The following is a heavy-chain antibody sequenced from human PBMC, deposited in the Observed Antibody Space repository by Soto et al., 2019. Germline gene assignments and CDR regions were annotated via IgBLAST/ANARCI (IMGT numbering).Heavy chain of an antibody. J-gene: IGHJ4*02. V-gene: IGHV4-4*02. D-gene: IGHD6-13*01. CDR1: GGSISSSNW. Sequence: QVQLQESGPGLVKPSGTLSLTCAVSGGSISSSNWWSWVRQPPGKGLEWIGEIYHSGSTNYNPSLKSRVTIPVDKSKSHFPLKLSSVTAADTAVYYCARVSGSSWYVGFFDYWGQGTLVTVSS. CDR3: ARVSGSSWYVGFFDY. CDR2: IYHSGST.